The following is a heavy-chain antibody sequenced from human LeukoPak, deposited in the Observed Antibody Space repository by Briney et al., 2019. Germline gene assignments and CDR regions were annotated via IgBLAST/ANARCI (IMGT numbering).Heavy chain of an antibody. V-gene: IGHV3-30*02. CDR3: AKDPPIYSGSYFDY. D-gene: IGHD1-26*01. CDR1: GFTCSSYG. CDR2: IRYDGSNK. Sequence: GGSLRLSCAASGFTCSSYGMHWVRQAPGKGLEWVAFIRYDGSNKYYADSVKGRFTISRDNSKNTLYLQMNSLRAGDTAVYYCAKDPPIYSGSYFDYWGQGTLVTVSS. J-gene: IGHJ4*02.